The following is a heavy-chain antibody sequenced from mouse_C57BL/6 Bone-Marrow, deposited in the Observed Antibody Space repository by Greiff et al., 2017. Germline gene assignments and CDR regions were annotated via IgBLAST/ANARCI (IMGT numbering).Heavy chain of an antibody. CDR1: GYTFTSYW. Sequence: QVQLQQPGAELVMPGASVKLSCKASGYTFTSYWMHWVKQRPGQGLEWIGEIDPSDSYTNYNQKFKGKSTLTVDKSSSTAYMQLSSLTSEDSAVYYCARDTTAYARDYWGQGTSVTVSS. CDR3: ARDTTAYARDY. CDR2: IDPSDSYT. J-gene: IGHJ4*01. V-gene: IGHV1-69*01. D-gene: IGHD1-2*01.